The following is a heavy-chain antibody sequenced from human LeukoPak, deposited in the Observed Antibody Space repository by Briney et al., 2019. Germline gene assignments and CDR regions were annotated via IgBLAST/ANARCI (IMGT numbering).Heavy chain of an antibody. CDR2: IYYSGST. Sequence: PSETLSLTCTVSGGSISSYYWSWIRQPPGKGLEWIGYIYYSGSTNYNPSLKSRVTISADTSKNQFSLKLSSVTAADTAVYYCAREGFWSGSFDYWGQGTLVTVSS. D-gene: IGHD3-3*01. J-gene: IGHJ4*02. CDR3: AREGFWSGSFDY. CDR1: GGSISSYY. V-gene: IGHV4-59*01.